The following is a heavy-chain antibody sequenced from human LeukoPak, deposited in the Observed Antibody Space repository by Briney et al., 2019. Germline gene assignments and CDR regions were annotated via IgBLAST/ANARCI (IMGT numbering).Heavy chain of an antibody. CDR2: INPSGGST. CDR3: ATTTSDYGDSAYYYDMDV. CDR1: GYTFTSYY. D-gene: IGHD4-17*01. J-gene: IGHJ6*02. Sequence: GASVKVSCKASGYTFTSYYMHWVRQAPGQGLEWMGIINPSGGSTSYAQKFQGRVTMTRDTSTSTVYMELSSLRSEDTAVYYCATTTSDYGDSAYYYDMDVWGQGTTVTVSS. V-gene: IGHV1-46*03.